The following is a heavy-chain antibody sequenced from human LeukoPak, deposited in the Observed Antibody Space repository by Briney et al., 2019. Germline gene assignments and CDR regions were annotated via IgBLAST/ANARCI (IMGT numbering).Heavy chain of an antibody. Sequence: PGRSLRLSCAASGFTFSSYAMHWVRQAPGKGLEWVAVISYDGSNKYYADSVKGRFTISRDNSKNTLYLQMNSLRAEDTAVYYCARQGLRYFDWLSIMGIDYWGQGTLVTVSS. CDR3: ARQGLRYFDWLSIMGIDY. V-gene: IGHV3-30*04. CDR2: ISYDGSNK. D-gene: IGHD3-9*01. J-gene: IGHJ4*02. CDR1: GFTFSSYA.